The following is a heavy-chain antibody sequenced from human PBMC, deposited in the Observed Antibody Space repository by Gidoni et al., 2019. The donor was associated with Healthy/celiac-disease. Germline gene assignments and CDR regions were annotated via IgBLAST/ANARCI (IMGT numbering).Heavy chain of an antibody. CDR1: GFTFSSYS. Sequence: ASGFTFSSYSMNWVRQAPGKGLEWVSYISSSSSTIYYADSVKGRFTISRDNAKNSLYLQMNSLRDEDTAVYYCAREGARAEYSGSYFGFDPWGQGTLVTVSS. V-gene: IGHV3-48*02. CDR2: ISSSSSTI. CDR3: AREGARAEYSGSYFGFDP. J-gene: IGHJ5*02. D-gene: IGHD1-26*01.